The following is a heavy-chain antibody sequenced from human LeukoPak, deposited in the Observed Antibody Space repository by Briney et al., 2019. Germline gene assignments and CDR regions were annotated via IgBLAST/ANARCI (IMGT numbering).Heavy chain of an antibody. V-gene: IGHV3-21*01. CDR1: GFTFSSYS. CDR3: ARGGVHDYGGNTDY. Sequence: GGSLRLSCAASGFTFSSYSMNWVRQAPGKGLEWVSSISSSSSYIYYADLVKGRFTISRDNAKNSLYLQMNSLRAEDTAVYYCARGGVHDYGGNTDYWGQGTLVTVSS. J-gene: IGHJ4*02. CDR2: ISSSSSYI. D-gene: IGHD4-23*01.